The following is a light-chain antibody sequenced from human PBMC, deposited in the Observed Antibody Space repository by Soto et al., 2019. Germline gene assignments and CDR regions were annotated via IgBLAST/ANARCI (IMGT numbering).Light chain of an antibody. CDR2: GAS. J-gene: IGKJ2*01. Sequence: EIVMTQSPATLSVSPGERATLSCRASQSVSSNVAWYQQKPGQAPRLLIYGASTRATGIPARFSGSGSGTEFTLTISSLQSEDCAVYYCQQYNNWYTFGQGTKLEIK. V-gene: IGKV3-15*01. CDR3: QQYNNWYT. CDR1: QSVSSN.